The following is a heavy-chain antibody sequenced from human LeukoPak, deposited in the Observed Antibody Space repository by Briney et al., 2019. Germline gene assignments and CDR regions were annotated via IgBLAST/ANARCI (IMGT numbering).Heavy chain of an antibody. V-gene: IGHV4-39*07. CDR1: SGSISSTSYY. D-gene: IGHD2-21*02. CDR3: ARYYCAGVCYYFQH. J-gene: IGHJ1*01. Sequence: SETLSLACTVSSGSISSTSYYWGWIRQPPGKGLEWIGSVYYSGSTYYNPSLKSRVTISVDKSKDQFSLKLSSVTAADTAVYYCARYYCAGVCYYFQHWGQGTLVTVSS. CDR2: VYYSGST.